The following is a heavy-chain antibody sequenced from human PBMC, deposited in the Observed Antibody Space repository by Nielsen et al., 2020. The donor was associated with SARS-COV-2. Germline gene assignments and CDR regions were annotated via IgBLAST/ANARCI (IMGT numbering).Heavy chain of an antibody. D-gene: IGHD6-6*01. CDR1: GGSISRYY. CDR2: IYYSGAT. J-gene: IGHJ3*02. Sequence: SETLSLTCTVSGGSISRYYWSWIRQPPGKGLEWIAYIYYSGATNYNPSLKSRVTISADTSKNQFSLKLRSVTAADTAVYYCAREYSSSPCAFDIWGQGTMVTVSS. V-gene: IGHV4-59*01. CDR3: AREYSSSPCAFDI.